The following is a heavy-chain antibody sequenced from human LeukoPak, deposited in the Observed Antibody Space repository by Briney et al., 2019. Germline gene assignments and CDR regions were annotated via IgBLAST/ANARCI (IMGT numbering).Heavy chain of an antibody. D-gene: IGHD5-24*01. V-gene: IGHV3-66*02. CDR1: GFTVSSNH. CDR2: IYSGGST. CDR3: GWLQKTKVDY. Sequence: GGSLRLSCAASGFTVSSNHMSWVRQAPGKGLEWVSVIYSGGSTYYADSVKGRFTISRDNSKNTLYLQMNSLRAEDTAVYYCGWLQKTKVDYWGQGTLVTVSS. J-gene: IGHJ4*02.